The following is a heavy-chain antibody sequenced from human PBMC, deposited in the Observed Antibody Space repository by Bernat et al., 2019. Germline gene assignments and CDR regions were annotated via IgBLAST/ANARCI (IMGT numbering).Heavy chain of an antibody. Sequence: QVTLKESGPVLVKPTETLTLTCTVSGFSFSNARMGVSWIRQPPGKALEWLAHIFSNDEKSYSTSLKSRLTISKDTSKSQVVLTMTNMDPVDTATYYCARMTYYYDSSGYYYVYFDYWGQGTLVTVSS. CDR2: IFSNDEK. CDR1: GFSFSNARMG. CDR3: ARMTYYYDSSGYYYVYFDY. V-gene: IGHV2-26*01. D-gene: IGHD3-22*01. J-gene: IGHJ4*02.